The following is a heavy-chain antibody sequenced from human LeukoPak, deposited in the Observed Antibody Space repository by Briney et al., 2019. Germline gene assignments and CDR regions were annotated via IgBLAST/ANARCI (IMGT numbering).Heavy chain of an antibody. Sequence: ASVKVSCKASGYRFTSFGITWVRQAPGQGLEWMGWINADSGDTDYAQKFQGRVTMTTDTATSTAYMELRSLRSEDTAVYYCARLSSHYGDYKVDPWGQGTLVTVSS. V-gene: IGHV1-18*01. J-gene: IGHJ5*02. CDR3: ARLSSHYGDYKVDP. CDR1: GYRFTSFG. D-gene: IGHD4-17*01. CDR2: INADSGDT.